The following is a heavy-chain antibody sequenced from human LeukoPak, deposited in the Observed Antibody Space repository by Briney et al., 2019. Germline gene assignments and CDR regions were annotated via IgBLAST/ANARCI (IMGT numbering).Heavy chain of an antibody. D-gene: IGHD3-16*01. J-gene: IGHJ4*02. CDR1: GFTFSDYY. CDR3: ATSLGELPTPFDY. CDR2: ISSSGSTI. V-gene: IGHV3-11*01. Sequence: AGGSLRLSCAASGFTFSDYYMSWIRQAPGKGLEWGSYISSSGSTIYYADSLKGRFTIPRDNAKTSLYLEMNSLRGEETAVYYCATSLGELPTPFDYWGQGTLVTVSS.